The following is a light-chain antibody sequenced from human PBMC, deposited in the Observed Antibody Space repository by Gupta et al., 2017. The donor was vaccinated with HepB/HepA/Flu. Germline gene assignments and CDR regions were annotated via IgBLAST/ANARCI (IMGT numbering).Light chain of an antibody. J-gene: IGKJ1*01. Sequence: DIQMTQSPSTLSASVGDKVTITCRASQSFNNWLAWDQQKPGRAPKLLIYKASCLERGIPSRFSGSGSGTEFTLTSSSLKTDDFATYYGQQYSIWTFGEGTKVEIK. CDR1: QSFNNW. CDR3: QQYSIWT. V-gene: IGKV1-5*03. CDR2: KAS.